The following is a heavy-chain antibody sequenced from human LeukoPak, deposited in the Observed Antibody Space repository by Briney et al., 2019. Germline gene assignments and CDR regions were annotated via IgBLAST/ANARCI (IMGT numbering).Heavy chain of an antibody. CDR3: AKGDYGDCY. J-gene: IGHJ4*02. CDR1: GFTFSNYD. D-gene: IGHD4-17*01. Sequence: GGSLRLSCAASGFTFSNYDMSWVRQAPGKGLEWVSSISDSGGSTYYADSVKGRFTISRDNSKNTLYLQMTNLRAADTAVYYCAKGDYGDCYWGQGTLVTVSS. CDR2: ISDSGGST. V-gene: IGHV3-23*01.